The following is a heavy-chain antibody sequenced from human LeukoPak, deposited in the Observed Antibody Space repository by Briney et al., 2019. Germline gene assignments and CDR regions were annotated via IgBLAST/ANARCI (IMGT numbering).Heavy chain of an antibody. D-gene: IGHD6-13*01. J-gene: IGHJ4*02. V-gene: IGHV3-53*01. CDR1: GFTFSSYS. CDR2: IYSGGST. CDR3: ARSPIGAAGPFDY. Sequence: PGGSLRLSCAASGFTFSSYSMNWVRQAPGKGLEWVSVIYSGGSTYYADSVKGRFTISRDNSKNTLYLQMNSLRAEDTAVYYCARSPIGAAGPFDYWGQGTLVTVSS.